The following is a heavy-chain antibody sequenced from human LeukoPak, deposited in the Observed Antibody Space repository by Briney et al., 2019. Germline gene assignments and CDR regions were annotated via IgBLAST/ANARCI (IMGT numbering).Heavy chain of an antibody. J-gene: IGHJ6*02. Sequence: GGSLRLSCAASGFTVNYNSMNWVRQAPGKGLEWVSVIYSGGSTYYADSVKGRFTISRDSSKNTLHLQMNSLRAEDTAVYYCARQSQGRDTIFGVANPDVWGQGTTVTVSS. V-gene: IGHV3-66*04. CDR3: ARQSQGRDTIFGVANPDV. CDR1: GFTVNYNS. CDR2: IYSGGST. D-gene: IGHD3-3*01.